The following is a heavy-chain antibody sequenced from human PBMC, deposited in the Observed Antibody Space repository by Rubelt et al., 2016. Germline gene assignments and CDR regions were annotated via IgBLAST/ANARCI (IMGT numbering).Heavy chain of an antibody. J-gene: IGHJ6*02. CDR3: AKVGWTLAEENHRYYGMDG. CDR2: IQYDGKKK. Sequence: CAGSGFTFDASGMHWVRQAPGKALEWVAFIQYDGKKKFYSDSVKGRFTISRDNSKNTLDLQMNGLRPEDSAVYYCAKVGWTLAEENHRYYGMDGWGQGTMVTVSS. CDR1: GFTFDASG. V-gene: IGHV3-30*02. D-gene: IGHD3/OR15-3a*01.